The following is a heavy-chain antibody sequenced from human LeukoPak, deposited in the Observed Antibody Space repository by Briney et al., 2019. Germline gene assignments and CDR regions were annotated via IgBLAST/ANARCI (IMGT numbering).Heavy chain of an antibody. CDR2: ISSSSSYI. V-gene: IGHV3-21*01. CDR3: ARDSWSAGKLVYYYDSSGYPLDY. J-gene: IGHJ4*02. CDR1: GFTFSSYS. D-gene: IGHD3-22*01. Sequence: PGGSLRLSCAASGFTFSSYSMTWVRQAPGKGLEWVSSISSSSSYIYYADSVKGRFTISRDNAKNSLYLQMDSLRAEDTAVYYCARDSWSAGKLVYYYDSSGYPLDYWGQGTLVTVSS.